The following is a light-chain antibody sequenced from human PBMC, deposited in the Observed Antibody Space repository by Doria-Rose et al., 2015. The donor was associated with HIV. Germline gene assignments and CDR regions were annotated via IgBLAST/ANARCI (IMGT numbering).Light chain of an antibody. V-gene: IGKV3-20*01. CDR3: HQYGTSWT. CDR2: DGS. Sequence: TQSPGTLSLSPGGRATLSCRASQRFSSTYLAWYQQKPGQAHSLLIYDGSTRATGIPDRFSASGSGTDFTLTINRLEPEDFALYYCHQYGTSWTFGQGTKVEI. J-gene: IGKJ1*01. CDR1: QRFSSTY.